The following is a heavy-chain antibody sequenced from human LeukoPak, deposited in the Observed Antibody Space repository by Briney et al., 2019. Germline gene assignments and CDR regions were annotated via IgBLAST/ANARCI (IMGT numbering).Heavy chain of an antibody. CDR2: ISTGGDNR. CDR1: GFTFSRYA. D-gene: IGHD3-16*01. V-gene: IGHV3-21*01. Sequence: GGSLRLSCAASGFTFSRYAMNWVRQAPGKGLEWVSYISTGGDNRFYADSLKGRFTVSRDNAKNSLFLQMDSLRAEDTAVYYCASLWGGDYWGQGTLVTVSS. CDR3: ASLWGGDY. J-gene: IGHJ4*02.